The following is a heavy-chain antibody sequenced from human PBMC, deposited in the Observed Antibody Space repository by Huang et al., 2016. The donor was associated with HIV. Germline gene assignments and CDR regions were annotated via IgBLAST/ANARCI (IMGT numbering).Heavy chain of an antibody. CDR2: INHSEST. CDR3: ARGQGGYYYYYMDV. CDR1: GGSFSGYY. J-gene: IGHJ6*03. V-gene: IGHV4-34*01. Sequence: QVQLQPWGAGLLRPSETLSLTCAVYGGSFSGYYGTWVRQPPGKGLEGIGEINHSESTNNNPSLKSGVTSSVDTSRNQFSLTLTSVTAADTAVYYCARGQGGYYYYYMDVWGKGTTVTVSS.